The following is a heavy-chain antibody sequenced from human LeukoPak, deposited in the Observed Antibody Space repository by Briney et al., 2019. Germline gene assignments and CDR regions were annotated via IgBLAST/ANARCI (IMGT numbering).Heavy chain of an antibody. J-gene: IGHJ5*02. Sequence: PSETLSLTCTVSGASITSYYWNWIRQPPGKGLEWIGDIYYSGSTTYSPSLKSRVTMSVDTSKSQFSPKLSSVTAADTAVYYCARDVGSAYYYPFDPWGQGTLVTVSS. CDR1: GASITSYY. V-gene: IGHV4-59*01. D-gene: IGHD3-22*01. CDR2: IYYSGST. CDR3: ARDVGSAYYYPFDP.